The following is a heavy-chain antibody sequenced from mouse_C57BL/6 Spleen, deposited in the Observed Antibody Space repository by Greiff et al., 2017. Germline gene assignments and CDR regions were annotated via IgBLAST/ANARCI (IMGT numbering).Heavy chain of an antibody. CDR1: GYTFTDYE. D-gene: IGHD2-10*01. V-gene: IGHV1-15*01. CDR2: IDPETGGT. J-gene: IGHJ3*01. CDR3: APSYYCNYDRFAY. Sequence: VQLQESGAELVRPGASVTLSCKASGYTFTDYEMHWVKQTPVHGLEWIGAIDPETGGTAYNPKFKGKAILTADKSSSTAYRESRSQTSEGSGVYYGAPSYYCNYDRFAYWGQGTLVTVSA.